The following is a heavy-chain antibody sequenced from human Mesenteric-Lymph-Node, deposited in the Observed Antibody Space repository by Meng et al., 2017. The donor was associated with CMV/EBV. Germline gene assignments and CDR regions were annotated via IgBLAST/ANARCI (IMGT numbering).Heavy chain of an antibody. V-gene: IGHV3-21*01. CDR2: ISSSSSYI. D-gene: IGHD1-1*01. J-gene: IGHJ3*02. CDR3: AREGGQLDAFDI. Sequence: GGSLRLSCAASGFTFSSYSMNWVRQAPGKGLEWVSSISSSSSYIYYADSVKGRFTISRDNAKNSLYLQMNSLRAEDTAVYYCAREGGQLDAFDIWGQGTMVTVSS. CDR1: GFTFSSYS.